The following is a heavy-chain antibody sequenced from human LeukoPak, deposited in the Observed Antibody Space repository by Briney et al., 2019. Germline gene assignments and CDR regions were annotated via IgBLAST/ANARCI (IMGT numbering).Heavy chain of an antibody. CDR3: ARGYDFWSGYHDAFDI. Sequence: SETLSLTCTVSGGSISSYYWSWIRQPPGKGLEWIGYIYYSGSTNYNPSLKSRVTISVDTSKNQFSLKLSSVTAADTAVYYCARGYDFWSGYHDAFDIWGQGTMVTVSS. D-gene: IGHD3-3*01. CDR1: GGSISSYY. V-gene: IGHV4-59*08. CDR2: IYYSGST. J-gene: IGHJ3*02.